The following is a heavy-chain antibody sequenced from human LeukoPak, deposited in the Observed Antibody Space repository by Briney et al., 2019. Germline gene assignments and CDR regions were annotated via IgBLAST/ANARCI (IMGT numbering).Heavy chain of an antibody. D-gene: IGHD1-26*01. V-gene: IGHV3-23*01. CDR2: ISGSGGST. J-gene: IGHJ4*02. Sequence: GGSLRLSCAASGFTLSSYAMSWVRQAPGKGLEWVSAISGSGGSTYYADSVKGRFTISRDNSKNTLYLQMNSLRAEDTAVYYCARVSGSYGDSAYWGQGTLVTVSS. CDR3: ARVSGSYGDSAY. CDR1: GFTLSSYA.